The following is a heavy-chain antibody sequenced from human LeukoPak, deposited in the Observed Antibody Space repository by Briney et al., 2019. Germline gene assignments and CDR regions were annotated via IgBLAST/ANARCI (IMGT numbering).Heavy chain of an antibody. CDR2: INPNSGGT. D-gene: IGHD6-13*01. CDR1: GYTFTGYY. Sequence: ASVKVSCKASGYTFTGYYIHWVRQAPGQGLEWMGWINPNSGGTNYAQKFQGRVTMTRDTSISTAYMELSRLRSDDTAVYYCARGWGIAAAGSDYWGQGTLVTVSS. V-gene: IGHV1-2*02. J-gene: IGHJ4*02. CDR3: ARGWGIAAAGSDY.